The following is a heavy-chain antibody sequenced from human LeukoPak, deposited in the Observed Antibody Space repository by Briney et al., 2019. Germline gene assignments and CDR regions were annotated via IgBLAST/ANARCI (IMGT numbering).Heavy chain of an antibody. CDR1: GFTFSSYG. J-gene: IGHJ4*02. CDR2: IWYDGSNK. D-gene: IGHD2-2*02. CDR3: AKGPRRSYSGIDY. Sequence: GGSLRLSCAASGFTFSSYGMHWVRQAPGKGLEWVAVIWYDGSNKYYADSVKGRFTISRDNSKNTLYLQMNSPRAEDTAVYYCAKGPRRSYSGIDYWGQGTLVTVSS. V-gene: IGHV3-33*06.